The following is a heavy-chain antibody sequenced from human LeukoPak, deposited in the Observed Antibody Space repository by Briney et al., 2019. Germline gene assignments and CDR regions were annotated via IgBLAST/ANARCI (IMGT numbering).Heavy chain of an antibody. D-gene: IGHD6-19*01. Sequence: GGSLTLSCAASGFTFSSYGMHWVRQAPGKGLEWVAVICHYGSKKYYQASVKDRFTISRDNSKNTLYLQMNSLRAEDTAVYYCARGRGWIAVAGYFDYGGQGTLVTVSS. J-gene: IGHJ4*02. V-gene: IGHV3-33*01. CDR3: ARGRGWIAVAGYFDY. CDR1: GFTFSSYG. CDR2: ICHYGSKK.